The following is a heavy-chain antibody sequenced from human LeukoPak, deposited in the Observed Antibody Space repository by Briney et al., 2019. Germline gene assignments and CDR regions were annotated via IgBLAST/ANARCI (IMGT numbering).Heavy chain of an antibody. Sequence: ASVKVSCKASGGTFSSYAISWVRQAPGQGLEWMGRIIPILGIANYAQKFQGRVTITADKSTSTAYMELSSLRSEDTAVYYCARDRQWRSNDAFDIWGQGTMVTVSS. J-gene: IGHJ3*02. CDR3: ARDRQWRSNDAFDI. V-gene: IGHV1-69*04. D-gene: IGHD6-19*01. CDR2: IIPILGIA. CDR1: GGTFSSYA.